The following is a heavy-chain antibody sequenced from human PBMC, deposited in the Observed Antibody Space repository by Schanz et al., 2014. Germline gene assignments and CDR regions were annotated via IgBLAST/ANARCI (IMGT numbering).Heavy chain of an antibody. CDR1: GYTFNGYH. J-gene: IGHJ4*02. V-gene: IGHV1-2*02. D-gene: IGHD5-12*01. CDR3: ARARYTGYDCSGY. CDR2: INPNSGET. Sequence: QVQLVQSGAEVKKPGASVKVSCKASGYTFNGYHMHWVRQAPGQGLEWMGWINPNSGETNYEQKFKGRVTLTSDTSISTAFMELSGLTSDDTATYFCARARYTGYDCSGYWGQGTLLIVSS.